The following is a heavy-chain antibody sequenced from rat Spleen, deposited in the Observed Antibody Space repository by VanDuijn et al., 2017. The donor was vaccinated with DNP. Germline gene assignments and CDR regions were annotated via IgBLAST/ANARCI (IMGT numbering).Heavy chain of an antibody. V-gene: IGHV3-1*01. CDR3: ARFPFYDGYYDWFAY. CDR2: ISYNGST. Sequence: EVQLQESGSGLVKPSQSLSLTCSVIGYSITSNYWGWIRKFPGNKMEYIGHISYNGSTNYNPSLKSRISITRDTSKNQFFLKMNSVTTEDTATYYCARFPFYDGYYDWFAYWGQGVMVTVSS. CDR1: GYSITSNY. D-gene: IGHD1-12*03. J-gene: IGHJ2*01.